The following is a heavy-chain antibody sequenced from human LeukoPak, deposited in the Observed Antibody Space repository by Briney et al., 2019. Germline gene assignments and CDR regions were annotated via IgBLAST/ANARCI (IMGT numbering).Heavy chain of an antibody. CDR1: GYTFTGYY. J-gene: IGHJ5*02. Sequence: ASVKVSCKASGYTFTGYYMHWVRQAPGQGLEWMGWINPNSGGTNYAQKFQGRVTMTRDTSISTAYVELSRLRSDDTAVYYCARGSGSGWHNWFDPWGQGTLVTVSS. D-gene: IGHD6-19*01. CDR2: INPNSGGT. CDR3: ARGSGSGWHNWFDP. V-gene: IGHV1-2*02.